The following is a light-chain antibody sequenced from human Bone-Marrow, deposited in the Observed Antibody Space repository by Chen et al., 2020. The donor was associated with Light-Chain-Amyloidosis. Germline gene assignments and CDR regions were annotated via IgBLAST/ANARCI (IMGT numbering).Light chain of an antibody. CDR2: DDS. CDR3: QVWDRSSDRPV. J-gene: IGLJ3*02. V-gene: IGLV3-21*02. CDR1: NIGSTL. Sequence: SYVLSQPSPVSVAPGQTATIACGGNNIGSTLLHWYQQTPGQAPLLVVYDDSDRPSGIPERLSGSNSGNTAILTISRVEAGDEADYYCQVWDRSSDRPVFGGGTKLTVL.